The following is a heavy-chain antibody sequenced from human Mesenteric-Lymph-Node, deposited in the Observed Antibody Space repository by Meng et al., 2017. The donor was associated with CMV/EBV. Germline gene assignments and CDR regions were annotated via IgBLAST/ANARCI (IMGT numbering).Heavy chain of an antibody. D-gene: IGHD3-22*01. Sequence: SETLSLTCTVSGGSISSSNYYWGWIRQPPGKGLEWIGTMYYSGSTYYNPSLRSRVTISGDTSKNQISLQLSSVTAADTAVYYCARGEWDGSGLYPSLLGNWGQGTLVTVSS. V-gene: IGHV4-39*07. CDR2: MYYSGST. CDR1: GGSISSSNYY. CDR3: ARGEWDGSGLYPSLLGN. J-gene: IGHJ4*02.